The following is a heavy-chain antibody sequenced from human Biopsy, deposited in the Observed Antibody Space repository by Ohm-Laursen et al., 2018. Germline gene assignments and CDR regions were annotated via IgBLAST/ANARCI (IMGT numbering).Heavy chain of an antibody. CDR2: IRDSGDSA. CDR3: ALAAAQTVTHFDY. Sequence: SLRLSCAASGFTVYNNYMAWVRQAPGKGLEWVSGIRDSGDSAYYADSVKGRFTISRDNSKNTLYLQMNSLRADDTAVYYCALAAAQTVTHFDYWGQGTLVTVSS. CDR1: GFTVYNNY. J-gene: IGHJ4*02. V-gene: IGHV3-23*01. D-gene: IGHD4-17*01.